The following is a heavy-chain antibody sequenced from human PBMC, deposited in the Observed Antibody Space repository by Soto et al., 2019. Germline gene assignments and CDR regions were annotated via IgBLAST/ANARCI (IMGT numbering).Heavy chain of an antibody. CDR3: AVSSPDIVVLPSSIYFTS. CDR1: GFTFRWFG. D-gene: IGHD2-15*01. Sequence: GGSLRLSCAGSGFTFRWFGMNWVRQAPGKGLEWVARISNDGSNEYYADSVQGRFTISRDHAKNSVDLLMDSLRPDDTALYFCAVSSPDIVVLPSSIYFTSWGPGTQVTVSS. CDR2: ISNDGSNE. J-gene: IGHJ4*02. V-gene: IGHV3-30*03.